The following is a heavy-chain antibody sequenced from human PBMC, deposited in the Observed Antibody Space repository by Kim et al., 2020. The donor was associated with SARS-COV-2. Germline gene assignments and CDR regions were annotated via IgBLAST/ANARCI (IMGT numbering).Heavy chain of an antibody. V-gene: IGHV3-30*03. CDR3: ATISYPYDRSGYLND. Sequence: GGSLRLSCVASGFTFSKYGMHWLRQVPGKGLEWVAVMSYDGSSIYYADSVKGRFTISRDNSKNTLYLQMNSLRAEDTAVYYCATISYPYDRSGYLNDWGQRALVT. CDR2: MSYDGSSI. D-gene: IGHD3-22*01. J-gene: IGHJ4*02. CDR1: GFTFSKYG.